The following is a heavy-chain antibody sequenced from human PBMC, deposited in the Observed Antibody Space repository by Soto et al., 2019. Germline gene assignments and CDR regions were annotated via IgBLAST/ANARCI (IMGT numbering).Heavy chain of an antibody. Sequence: SETLSLTCAVSGGSISSGGYSWSWIRQPPGKGLEWIGYIYHSGSTYYNPSLKSRVTISVDRSKNQFSLKLSSVTAADTAVYYCARVSYYDFGYNWFDPWGQGTLVTVS. CDR2: IYHSGST. V-gene: IGHV4-30-2*01. CDR1: GGSISSGGYS. D-gene: IGHD3-3*01. CDR3: ARVSYYDFGYNWFDP. J-gene: IGHJ5*02.